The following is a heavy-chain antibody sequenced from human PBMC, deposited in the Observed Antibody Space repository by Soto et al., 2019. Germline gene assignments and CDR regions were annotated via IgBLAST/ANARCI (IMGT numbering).Heavy chain of an antibody. J-gene: IGHJ2*01. D-gene: IGHD1-1*01. Sequence: EVQLVESGGSVIRPGGSLRLSCAASGFAFQNHGMAWVRQVPGKGLEWVAGISGSGVTAGYADSVKGRFTISRDNGDNSLYLEINNLGVEDTALYHCARKPHWQYWYFDLWGRGTLVTVSS. CDR3: ARKPHWQYWYFDL. V-gene: IGHV3-20*01. CDR2: ISGSGVTA. CDR1: GFAFQNHG.